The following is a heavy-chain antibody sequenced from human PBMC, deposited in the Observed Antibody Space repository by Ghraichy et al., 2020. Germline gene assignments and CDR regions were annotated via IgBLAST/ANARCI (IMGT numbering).Heavy chain of an antibody. V-gene: IGHV3-23*01. CDR3: AKQAYDTTGYYPFYCDL. Sequence: GGSLRLSCAASGFTFSNSAMSWVRQAPGKGLEWVSTITASGGSTYYADSVKGRFTVSRDNSKNTLYLQLHSLRVEDTDLYFCAKQAYDTTGYYPFYCDLWCQGTLVTVSS. J-gene: IGHJ4*02. CDR2: ITASGGST. CDR1: GFTFSNSA. D-gene: IGHD3-22*01.